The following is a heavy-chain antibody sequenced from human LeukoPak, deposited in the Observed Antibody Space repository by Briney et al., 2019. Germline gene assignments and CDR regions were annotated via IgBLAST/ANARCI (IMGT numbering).Heavy chain of an antibody. CDR1: GYISTTSL. D-gene: IGHD3-10*01. J-gene: IGHJ4*02. CDR2: IYPGDSDT. CDR3: VRRRGSGSDPTKFGY. Sequence: GQSLQISCTGSGYISTTSLIAWVRQMPGNRLGWRGSIYPGDSDTRYSPSSRGQVTISADKSNSTAYLQWISLRASDTAMYYCVRRRGSGSDPTKFGYWGQGTLVTVSS. V-gene: IGHV5-51*01.